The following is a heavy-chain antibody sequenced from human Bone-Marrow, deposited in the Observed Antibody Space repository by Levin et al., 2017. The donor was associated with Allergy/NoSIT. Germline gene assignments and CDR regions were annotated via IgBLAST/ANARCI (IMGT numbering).Heavy chain of an antibody. D-gene: IGHD3-22*01. CDR1: GGSISSSSYY. CDR3: ARVHLYYYDSSGYSRVFDY. J-gene: IGHJ4*02. V-gene: IGHV4-39*07. Sequence: PSETLSLTCTVSGGSISSSSYYWGWIRQPPGKGLEWIGSIYYSGSTYYNPSLKSRVTISVDTSKNQFSLKLSSVTAADTAVYYCARVHLYYYDSSGYSRVFDYWGQGTLVTVSS. CDR2: IYYSGST.